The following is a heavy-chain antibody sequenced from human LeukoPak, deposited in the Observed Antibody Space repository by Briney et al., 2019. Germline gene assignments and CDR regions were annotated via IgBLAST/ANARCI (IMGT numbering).Heavy chain of an antibody. CDR1: GFPFSSYS. CDR3: AKRRTFSSTDIAAAAPFDY. V-gene: IGHV3-21*01. D-gene: IGHD6-13*01. J-gene: IGHJ4*02. Sequence: PGGSLRLSCAASGFPFSSYSMNWVRPAPGKGLEWVSSISSSSSYIYYADSVKGRFTISRDNAKNSLYLQMNSLRAEDTAVYYCAKRRTFSSTDIAAAAPFDYWGQGTLVTVSS. CDR2: ISSSSSYI.